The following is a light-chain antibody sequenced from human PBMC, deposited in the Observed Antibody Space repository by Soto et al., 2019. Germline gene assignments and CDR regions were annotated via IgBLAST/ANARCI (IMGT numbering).Light chain of an antibody. Sequence: DIVMTQSPDSLAVSLGERATINCKSSQSVLYSSNNKNYLAWYQQKPGQPPKLLIYWSSTRESGVPDRFSASGCGTDFTLTISSLQAENVAVYYCQQYFNTPLTFGQGTKLEIK. J-gene: IGKJ2*01. V-gene: IGKV4-1*01. CDR1: QSVLYSSNNKNY. CDR3: QQYFNTPLT. CDR2: WSS.